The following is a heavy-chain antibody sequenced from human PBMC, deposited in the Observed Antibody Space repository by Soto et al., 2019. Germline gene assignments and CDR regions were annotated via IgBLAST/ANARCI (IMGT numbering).Heavy chain of an antibody. CDR3: ARLSGWQFYFHY. V-gene: IGHV4-34*01. D-gene: IGHD6-25*01. J-gene: IGHJ4*02. CDR1: GGSFSGYY. CDR2: INHSGST. Sequence: QVQLQQWGAGLLKPSETLSLTCAVYGGSFSGYYWSWIRQPPGKGLEWIGEINHSGSTNYNPSLKSRVTISVDTSKNQFSLKLSSVTAADTAVYYCARLSGWQFYFHYWGQGTLVTVSS.